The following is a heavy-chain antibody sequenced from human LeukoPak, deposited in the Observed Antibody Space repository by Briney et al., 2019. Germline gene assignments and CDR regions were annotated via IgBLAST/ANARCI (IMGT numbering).Heavy chain of an antibody. CDR2: INPNSGGT. V-gene: IGHV1-2*02. J-gene: IGHJ4*02. CDR1: GYTFTGYY. D-gene: IGHD3-10*01. CDR3: ARAGYVPTYYGSGSYILGY. Sequence: ASVKVSCKASGYTFTGYYMHRVRQAPGQGLEWMGWINPNSGGTNYAQKFQGRVTMTRDTSISTAYMELSRLRSDDTAVYYCARAGYVPTYYGSGSYILGYWGQGTLVTVSS.